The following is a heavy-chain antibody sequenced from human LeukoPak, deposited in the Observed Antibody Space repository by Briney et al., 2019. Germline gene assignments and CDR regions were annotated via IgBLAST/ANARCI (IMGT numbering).Heavy chain of an antibody. Sequence: PSETLSLTCTVSGGSIGSSSYYWGWIRQPPGKGLEWIGSIYYSGSTYYNPSLKSRVTISVDTSKNQFSLKLSSVTAADTAVYYCATYIMVRGVPGAFDIWGQGTMVTVSS. V-gene: IGHV4-39*01. CDR3: ATYIMVRGVPGAFDI. CDR2: IYYSGST. J-gene: IGHJ3*02. CDR1: GGSIGSSSYY. D-gene: IGHD3-10*01.